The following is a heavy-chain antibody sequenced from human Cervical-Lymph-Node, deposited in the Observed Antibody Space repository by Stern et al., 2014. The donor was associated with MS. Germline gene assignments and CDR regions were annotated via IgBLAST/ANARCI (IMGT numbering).Heavy chain of an antibody. D-gene: IGHD4-11*01. CDR2: IDWDDDK. CDR3: ARIPFFYSTAYYYYGMDV. Sequence: QVTLMESGPALVKPTQTLTLTCTFSGFSLSTSGMCVSWIRQPPGKALEWLALIDWDDDKYYSTSLKTRLTISKDTSKNQVVLTMTNMDPVDTATYYCARIPFFYSTAYYYYGMDVWGQGTTVTVSS. J-gene: IGHJ6*02. CDR1: GFSLSTSGMC. V-gene: IGHV2-70*01.